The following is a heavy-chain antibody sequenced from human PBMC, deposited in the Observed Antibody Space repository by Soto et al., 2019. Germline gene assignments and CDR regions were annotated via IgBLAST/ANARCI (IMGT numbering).Heavy chain of an antibody. J-gene: IGHJ4*02. CDR3: ARGGFGDGDFDY. D-gene: IGHD3-10*01. V-gene: IGHV4-31*03. CDR1: GGSISSGGYY. CDR2: IYYSGST. Sequence: QVQLQESGPGLVKPSQTLSLTCTVSGGSISSGGYYWSWIRQHPGKGLEWIGYIYYSGSTYYNPSLKSRVTIPVDTSKNQFSLQLSSVTAADTAVYYCARGGFGDGDFDYWGQGTLVTVSS.